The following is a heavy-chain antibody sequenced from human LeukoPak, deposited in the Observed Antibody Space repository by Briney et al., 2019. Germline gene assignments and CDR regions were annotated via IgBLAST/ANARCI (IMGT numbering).Heavy chain of an antibody. V-gene: IGHV3-23*01. CDR1: GFTFSSYA. J-gene: IGHJ4*02. Sequence: GGSLRLSCAASGFTFSSYAMDGVRQAPGKGLEFGSGIFGSGGSTHYADSVKGRFTISRDNSKNTVYLQMNSLRAEDTAVYYCAKTTTGYSSGRFPGWPVDYWGQGTLVTVSS. D-gene: IGHD6-19*01. CDR3: AKTTTGYSSGRFPGWPVDY. CDR2: IFGSGGST.